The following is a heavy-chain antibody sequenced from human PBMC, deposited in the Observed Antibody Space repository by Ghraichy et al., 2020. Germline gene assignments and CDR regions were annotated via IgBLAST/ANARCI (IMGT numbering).Heavy chain of an antibody. V-gene: IGHV4-39*01. Sequence: SETLSLTRTVSGGSISDTNYYWGWIRQPPGQGLEWIGSIYYSGSTYYNPSLKSRVTISVDTFKNQFSLKLISVTAADTAVYYCARLRYGSGTYYHDYWGQGTLISVSS. CDR1: GGSISDTNYY. CDR3: ARLRYGSGTYYHDY. CDR2: IYYSGST. J-gene: IGHJ4*02. D-gene: IGHD3-10*01.